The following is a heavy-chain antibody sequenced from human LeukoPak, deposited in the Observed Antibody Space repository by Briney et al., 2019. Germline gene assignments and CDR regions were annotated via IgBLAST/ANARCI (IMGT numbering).Heavy chain of an antibody. CDR2: ISGSGGST. J-gene: IGHJ4*02. CDR3: AKDRYYYDSSGYRYFDY. Sequence: GGSLRLSCAASGFIFTNYFMSWVRQAPGKGLEWVSAISGSGGSTYYADSVKGRFTISRDNSKNTLYLQMNSLRAEDTAVYYCAKDRYYYDSSGYRYFDYWGQGTLVTVSS. D-gene: IGHD3-22*01. CDR1: GFIFTNYF. V-gene: IGHV3-23*01.